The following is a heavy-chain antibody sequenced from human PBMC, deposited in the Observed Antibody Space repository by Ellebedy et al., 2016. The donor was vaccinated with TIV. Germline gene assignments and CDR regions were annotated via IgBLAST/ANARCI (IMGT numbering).Heavy chain of an antibody. Sequence: GESLKISCAASGFTFSSYSMNWVRQAPGEGLEWVSSISSSGSFTYYADSVRGRFSISRDNAKNSLSLQMNSLRSEDTAFYYCTRDGVYDLKHYDFWGQGTLVTVSS. J-gene: IGHJ4*02. D-gene: IGHD5/OR15-5a*01. CDR3: TRDGVYDLKHYDF. V-gene: IGHV3-21*01. CDR1: GFTFSSYS. CDR2: ISSSGSFT.